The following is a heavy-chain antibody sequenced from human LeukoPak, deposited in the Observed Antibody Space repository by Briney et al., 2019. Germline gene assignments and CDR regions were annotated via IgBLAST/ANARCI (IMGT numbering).Heavy chain of an antibody. CDR3: ARDYAEALAVTGFDP. CDR1: GSTFTDYN. CDR2: ISPKNGGT. D-gene: IGHD6-19*01. V-gene: IGHV1-2*02. J-gene: IGHJ5*02. Sequence: PGASVNASCKSSGSTFTDYNRHWARQPPGRGRRWMGWISPKNGGTNYAQKFQGRVTMTTETSISTVYTALSSLRSDDTAIYYCARDYAEALAVTGFDPWGQGTLVTVSS.